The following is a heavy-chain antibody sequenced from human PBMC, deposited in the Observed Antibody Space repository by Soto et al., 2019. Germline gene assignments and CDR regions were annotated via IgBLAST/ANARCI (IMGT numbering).Heavy chain of an antibody. CDR1: GFTFSSYS. V-gene: IGHV3-21*01. J-gene: IGHJ3*02. CDR3: ARVLAKSMARGVIPPDDAFDI. CDR2: ISSSSSYI. D-gene: IGHD3-10*01. Sequence: PGGSLRLSCAASGFTFSSYSMNWVRQAPGKGLEWVSSISSSSSYIYYADSVKGRFTISRDNAKNSLYLQMNSLRAEDTAVYYCARVLAKSMARGVIPPDDAFDIWGQGTMVTVSS.